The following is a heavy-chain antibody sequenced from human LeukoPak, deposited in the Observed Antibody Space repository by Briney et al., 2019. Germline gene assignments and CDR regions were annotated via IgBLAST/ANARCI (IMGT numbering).Heavy chain of an antibody. CDR3: AKDLMIGQWLALDY. Sequence: GGSLRLSCAASGFTFDDYAMHWVRQAPGKGLEWVSGISWNSGSIGYADSVKGRFTISRDNAKNSLYLQMNSLRAEDTALYYCAKDLMIGQWLALDYWGQGTLVTVSS. D-gene: IGHD6-19*01. CDR1: GFTFDDYA. J-gene: IGHJ4*02. V-gene: IGHV3-9*01. CDR2: ISWNSGSI.